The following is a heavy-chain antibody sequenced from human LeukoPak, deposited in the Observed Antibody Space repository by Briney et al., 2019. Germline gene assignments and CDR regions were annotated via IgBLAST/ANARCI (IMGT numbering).Heavy chain of an antibody. D-gene: IGHD6-19*01. Sequence: PGGSLRLSCAASGFTFSSYSMNWVRQAPGKGLEWVSSISSSSSYIYYADSVKGRFTISRDNAKNSLYLQMNSLRAEDTAVYYCARGYGYSSGWYGPAFDIWGQGTMVTVSS. J-gene: IGHJ3*02. CDR1: GFTFSSYS. V-gene: IGHV3-21*01. CDR3: ARGYGYSSGWYGPAFDI. CDR2: ISSSSSYI.